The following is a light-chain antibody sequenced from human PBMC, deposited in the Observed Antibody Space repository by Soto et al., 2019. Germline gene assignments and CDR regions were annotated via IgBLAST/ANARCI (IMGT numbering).Light chain of an antibody. J-gene: IGKJ1*01. Sequence: EIVLTQSPGTLSLSPGERATLSCRASQSVSSSSLAWYQKKPGQAPRLLIYGASSRAAGIPDRFSGSGSGTDFTITISRLEPEDFAVYYCQQYGSSLTWTFGQGTKVEVQ. CDR3: QQYGSSLTWT. V-gene: IGKV3-20*01. CDR1: QSVSSSS. CDR2: GAS.